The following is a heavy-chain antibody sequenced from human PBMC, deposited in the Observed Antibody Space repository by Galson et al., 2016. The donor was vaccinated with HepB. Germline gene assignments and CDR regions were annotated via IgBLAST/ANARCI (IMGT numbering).Heavy chain of an antibody. CDR3: AKGIGSGWSDY. D-gene: IGHD6-19*01. V-gene: IGHV3-9*01. J-gene: IGHJ4*02. Sequence: SLRLSCAASGFIFGDYAMSWVRQSPGKGLEWVSGLTWNGGIIGYADSVKGRFTISRDNARNFLFLQMNNLRSEDTALYNCAKGIGSGWSDYWGPGTLVSVSS. CDR1: GFIFGDYA. CDR2: LTWNGGII.